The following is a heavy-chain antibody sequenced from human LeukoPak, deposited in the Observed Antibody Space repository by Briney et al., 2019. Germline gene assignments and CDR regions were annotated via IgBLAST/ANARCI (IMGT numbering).Heavy chain of an antibody. Sequence: TLSLTCTVSGASIYSYTAYWTWIRQHPGKGLEWVGYIYHNGDTYSNPSLKSRVSMSVDTSKNQFSLKLSSVTAADTAVYYCARRGGAYFFDSWGQGTLVTVSS. CDR1: GASIYSYTAY. D-gene: IGHD1-26*01. CDR3: ARRGGAYFFDS. J-gene: IGHJ4*02. V-gene: IGHV4-31*03. CDR2: IYHNGDT.